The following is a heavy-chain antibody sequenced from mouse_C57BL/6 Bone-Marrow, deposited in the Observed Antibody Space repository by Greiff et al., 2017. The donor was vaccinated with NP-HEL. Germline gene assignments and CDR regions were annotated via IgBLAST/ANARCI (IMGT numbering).Heavy chain of an antibody. CDR2: ISYSGST. CDR1: GYSITSDY. CDR3: ARCDGYFYWYFDV. J-gene: IGHJ1*03. Sequence: DVHLVESGPGLAKPSQTLSLTCSVTGYSITSDYWNWIRKFPGNKLEYMGYISYSGSTYYNPSLKSRISITRDTSKNQYYLQLNSVTTEDTATYYCARCDGYFYWYFDVWGTGTTVTVSS. V-gene: IGHV3-8*01. D-gene: IGHD2-3*01.